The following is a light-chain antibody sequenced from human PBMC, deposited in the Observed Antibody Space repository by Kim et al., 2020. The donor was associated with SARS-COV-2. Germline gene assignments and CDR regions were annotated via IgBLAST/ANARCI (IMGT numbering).Light chain of an antibody. Sequence: EIVMTQSPATLSVFPGERATLSCWASQSVGSNLAWYQQKPGQAPRLLIYDASTRATGIPARFSGSGSGTDFTITISSLQSEDFGVYYCQQYNNWLTWTFGQGTKVDIK. V-gene: IGKV3-15*01. CDR2: DAS. CDR3: QQYNNWLTWT. J-gene: IGKJ1*01. CDR1: QSVGSN.